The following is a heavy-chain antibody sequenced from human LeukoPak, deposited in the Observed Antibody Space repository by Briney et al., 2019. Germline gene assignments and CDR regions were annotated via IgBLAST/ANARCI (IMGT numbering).Heavy chain of an antibody. Sequence: GRSLRLSCAASGFTFSSYGMHWVRQAPGKGLEGVAVIWYDGSNKYYADSVKGRFTISRDNSKNTLYLQMNSLRAEDTAVYYCARDFVDCGGDCNYGMDVWGQGTTVTVSS. CDR3: ARDFVDCGGDCNYGMDV. V-gene: IGHV3-33*01. CDR1: GFTFSSYG. D-gene: IGHD2-21*02. J-gene: IGHJ6*02. CDR2: IWYDGSNK.